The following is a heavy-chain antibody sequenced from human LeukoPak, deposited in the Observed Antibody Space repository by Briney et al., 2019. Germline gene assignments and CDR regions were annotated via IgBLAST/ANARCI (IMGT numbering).Heavy chain of an antibody. V-gene: IGHV3-74*01. J-gene: IGHJ5*02. Sequence: GGSLRLSCAVSRFTLSNYVMTWVRQAPGKGLGWVSRIRGDGTNPIYADSVKGRFTISRDNAKNTLYLQMNSLRAEDTAVYYCARDTYYAPFDPWGQGTLVTVSS. CDR1: RFTLSNYV. CDR2: IRGDGTNP. CDR3: ARDTYYAPFDP. D-gene: IGHD2/OR15-2a*01.